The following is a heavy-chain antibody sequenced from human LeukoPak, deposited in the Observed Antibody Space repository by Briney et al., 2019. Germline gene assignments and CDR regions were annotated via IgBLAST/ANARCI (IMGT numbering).Heavy chain of an antibody. CDR3: ARDSFSDYYYYMDV. CDR1: GFTYSTYE. V-gene: IGHV3-48*03. J-gene: IGHJ6*03. Sequence: GGSLRLXCAASGFTYSTYEMQWVRQAPGKGLEWVSYISRGGNFIYYADSVKGRFTISRDDAENSLFLQMNSLRGEDTAVYYCARDSFSDYYYYMDVWGKGTTVTVSS. CDR2: ISRGGNFI. D-gene: IGHD3-3*02.